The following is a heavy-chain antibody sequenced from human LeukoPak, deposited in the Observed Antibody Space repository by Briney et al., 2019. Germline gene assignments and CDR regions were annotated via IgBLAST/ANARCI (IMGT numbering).Heavy chain of an antibody. Sequence: GGSLRLSCAASGFTFSNDSMNSVRQAPGKGLEWVSSISSSSIYIYYADSVKGRFTISRDNAKNSLYLQMNSLRAEDTAVYYCAREDTAMVLYYFDYWGQGTLVTVSS. V-gene: IGHV3-21*01. J-gene: IGHJ4*02. CDR2: ISSSSIYI. CDR1: GFTFSNDS. D-gene: IGHD5-18*01. CDR3: AREDTAMVLYYFDY.